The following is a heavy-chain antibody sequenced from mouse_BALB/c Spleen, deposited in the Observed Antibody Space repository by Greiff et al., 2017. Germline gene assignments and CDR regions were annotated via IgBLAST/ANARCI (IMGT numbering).Heavy chain of an antibody. V-gene: IGHV5-6-3*01. CDR3: ARDEVRAPYYYAMDY. CDR1: GFTFSSYG. CDR2: INSNGGST. J-gene: IGHJ4*01. Sequence: EVKVVESGGGLVQPGGSLKLSCAASGFTFSSYGMSWVRQTPDKRLELVATINSNGGSTYYPDSVKGRFTISRDNAKNTLYLQMSSLKSEDTAMYYCARDEVRAPYYYAMDYWGQGTSVTVSS.